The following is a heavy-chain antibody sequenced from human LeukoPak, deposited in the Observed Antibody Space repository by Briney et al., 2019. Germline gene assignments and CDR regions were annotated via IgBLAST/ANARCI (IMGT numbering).Heavy chain of an antibody. CDR1: GYSFTSYW. CDR3: ARIGYCTNGVCYASDYIAY. CDR2: IYPGDSDT. D-gene: IGHD2-8*01. J-gene: IGHJ4*01. Sequence: GESLQISCKGSGYSFTSYWIGWVRQMPGTGLEWMGIIYPGDSDTRYSPSFQGQVTISADKSISTAYLQWSSLKASDTAMYYCARIGYCTNGVCYASDYIAYCGQGSPLTVSS. V-gene: IGHV5-51*01.